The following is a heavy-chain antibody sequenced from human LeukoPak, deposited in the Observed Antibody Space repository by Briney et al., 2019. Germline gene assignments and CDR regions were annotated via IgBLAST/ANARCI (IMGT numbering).Heavy chain of an antibody. CDR1: GFTFSSNH. J-gene: IGHJ5*02. CDR3: VRDLT. V-gene: IGHV3-53*01. Sequence: PAGSLRLSCSASGFTFSSNHMTWVRQAPGKGPEWGSVIYSGGSTYYGDSVKGRFTISRDNSRNTLYLQMTSLRVEDTAVYNCVRDLTWGQGTLVTVSP. CDR2: IYSGGST.